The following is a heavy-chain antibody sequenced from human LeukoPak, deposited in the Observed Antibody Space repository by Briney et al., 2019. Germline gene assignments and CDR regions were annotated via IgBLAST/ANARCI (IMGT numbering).Heavy chain of an antibody. CDR2: IIPIFGTA. V-gene: IGHV1-69*13. D-gene: IGHD4-23*01. Sequence: SVKVSCKASGGTFTSYAISWVRQAPGQGLEWMGGIIPIFGTANYAQKFQGRVTITADESTSTAYMELSSLRSEDTAVYYCARDWRAYYGGNPDAFDIWGQGTMVTVSS. CDR3: ARDWRAYYGGNPDAFDI. CDR1: GGTFTSYA. J-gene: IGHJ3*02.